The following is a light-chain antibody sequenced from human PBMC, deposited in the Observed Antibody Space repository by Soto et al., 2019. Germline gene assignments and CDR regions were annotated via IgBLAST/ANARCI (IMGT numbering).Light chain of an antibody. J-gene: IGLJ1*01. CDR2: EVS. CDR1: SSDVGAYNY. V-gene: IGLV2-14*01. Sequence: QSVLTQPASVSGSLGQSITISCTGTSSDVGAYNYVSWYQQQPGKAPKLMISEVSNRPSGVSNRFSGSKSGNTASLIISGLQAEDEDDYYCCSFTSITTYVFGTGTKVTV. CDR3: CSFTSITTYV.